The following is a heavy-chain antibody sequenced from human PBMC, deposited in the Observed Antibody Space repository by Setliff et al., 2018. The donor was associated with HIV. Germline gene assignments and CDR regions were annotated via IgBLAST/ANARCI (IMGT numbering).Heavy chain of an antibody. J-gene: IGHJ5*02. CDR2: INSNGGST. Sequence: GGSLRLSCAASGFTFSSYAMSWVRQAPGKGLEWVSTINSNGGSTYYADSVKGRFTISRDNSKNTLSLQMNSLRVEDTAVYYCARTSTTTGTTLNWFDPWGQGTLVTVS. CDR1: GFTFSSYA. V-gene: IGHV3-23*01. D-gene: IGHD1-1*01. CDR3: ARTSTTTGTTLNWFDP.